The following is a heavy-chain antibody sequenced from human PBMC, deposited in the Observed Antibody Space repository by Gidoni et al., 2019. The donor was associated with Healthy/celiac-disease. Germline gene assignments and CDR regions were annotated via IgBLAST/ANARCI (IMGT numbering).Heavy chain of an antibody. D-gene: IGHD2-15*01. J-gene: IGHJ4*02. CDR1: GASFIVYY. V-gene: IGHV4-34*01. Sequence: QVLLQQWGAGLFKPSETLSLTFAVHGASFIVYYWTWIRQPPGKGLEWIGEINHSGSTKYNPSLKSRVNISVETSKNQFSLKLSSVTAADTAVYYCARGRYCSGGSCSYFDYWGQGTLVTVSS. CDR3: ARGRYCSGGSCSYFDY. CDR2: INHSGST.